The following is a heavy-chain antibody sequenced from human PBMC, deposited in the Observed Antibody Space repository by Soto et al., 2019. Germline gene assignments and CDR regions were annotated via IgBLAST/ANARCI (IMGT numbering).Heavy chain of an antibody. J-gene: IGHJ6*02. D-gene: IGHD6-6*01. V-gene: IGHV1-2*04. Sequence: ASVKVSCKASGYTFTGYYMHWVRQAPGQGLEWMGWINPNSGGTNYAQKFQGWVTMTRDTSISTAYMELSRLRSDDTAVYYCARESSYRSSTMDVWGQGTTVTVSS. CDR3: ARESSYRSSTMDV. CDR2: INPNSGGT. CDR1: GYTFTGYY.